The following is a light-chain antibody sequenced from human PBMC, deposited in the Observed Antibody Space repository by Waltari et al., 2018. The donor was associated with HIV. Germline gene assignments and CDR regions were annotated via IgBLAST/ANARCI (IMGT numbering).Light chain of an antibody. Sequence: QSALTQPPSASGSPGQSVTISRTGTSSDVGGYNYLSWYQQHPGKAPKLMIYEVSKRPSGVPDRFSGSKSGNTASLTVSGLQAEDEADYYCSSYAGSNNFGVFGGGTKLTVL. V-gene: IGLV2-8*01. CDR2: EVS. CDR1: SSDVGGYNY. CDR3: SSYAGSNNFGV. J-gene: IGLJ2*01.